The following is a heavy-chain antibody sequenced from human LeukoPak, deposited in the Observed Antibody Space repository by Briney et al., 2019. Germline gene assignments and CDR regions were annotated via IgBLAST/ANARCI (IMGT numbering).Heavy chain of an antibody. CDR3: ARVVGYYDSSGLFDY. V-gene: IGHV4-61*01. Sequence: SETLSLTCTVSGGSVSSGSYYWGWIRQPPGKGLEWIGYIYYSGSTNYNPSLKSRVTISVDTSKNQFSLKLSSVTAADTAVYYCARVVGYYDSSGLFDYWGQGTLVTVSS. CDR1: GGSVSSGSYY. D-gene: IGHD3-22*01. CDR2: IYYSGST. J-gene: IGHJ4*02.